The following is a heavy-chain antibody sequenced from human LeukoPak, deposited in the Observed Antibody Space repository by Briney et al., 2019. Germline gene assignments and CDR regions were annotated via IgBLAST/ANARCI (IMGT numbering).Heavy chain of an antibody. V-gene: IGHV3-23*01. CDR2: ISGSGGST. D-gene: IGHD3-9*01. CDR3: AKVKLALTFFDY. Sequence: GGSLRLSCAASGFTFSSYAMSWVRQAPGKGLDCVSAISGSGGSTYYADSVKGRFTISRDNSKNTLYLKMNSLRAEDTAVYYCAKVKLALTFFDYWGQGTLVTVSS. J-gene: IGHJ4*02. CDR1: GFTFSSYA.